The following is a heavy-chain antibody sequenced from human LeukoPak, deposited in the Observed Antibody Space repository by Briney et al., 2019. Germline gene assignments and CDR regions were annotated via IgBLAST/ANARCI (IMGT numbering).Heavy chain of an antibody. J-gene: IGHJ4*02. CDR2: IKQDGIET. D-gene: IGHD6-19*01. V-gene: IGHV3-7*01. Sequence: PGGSLRLSCAASGFNSGNYWMSWVRQAPGQRLEWLANIKQDGIETYYLDSVKGRFTISRDNSKNTLYLQMNSLRAEDTAVYYCAKNLLYSSSHDYWGQGTLVTVSS. CDR1: GFNSGNYW. CDR3: AKNLLYSSSHDY.